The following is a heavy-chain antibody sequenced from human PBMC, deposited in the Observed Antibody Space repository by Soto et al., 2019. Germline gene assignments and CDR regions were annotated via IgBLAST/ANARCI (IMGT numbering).Heavy chain of an antibody. Sequence: EVQLLESGGDLVQPGGSLRLSCAASGFTFTSFAMSWVRQAPGKGLEWISCMSGSGNEIYYADSVKGRFTISRDNPKNTVYLHMSSLRAEDTAVYYCAKDALYNYEKLSYWGQGTLVTVSS. CDR2: MSGSGNEI. CDR1: GFTFTSFA. V-gene: IGHV3-23*01. D-gene: IGHD5-18*01. CDR3: AKDALYNYEKLSY. J-gene: IGHJ4*02.